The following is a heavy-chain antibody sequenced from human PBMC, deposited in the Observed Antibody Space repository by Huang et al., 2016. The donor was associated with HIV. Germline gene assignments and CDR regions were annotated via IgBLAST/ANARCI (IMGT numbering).Heavy chain of an antibody. D-gene: IGHD6-19*01. CDR2: RKQDGSEK. CDR3: TRGPLGWLVHRYFYH. J-gene: IGHJ1*01. V-gene: IGHV3-7*02. Sequence: EVQLVESGGGLVQPGGSLRVSCAASGFSISTYWMSWVRQTPGKGVEWVASRKQDGSEKDYVDAVKGRFIISRDNAKNSLYLQMNSLRAEDTAVYYCTRGPLGWLVHRYFYHWGQGTLVTVSS. CDR1: GFSISTYW.